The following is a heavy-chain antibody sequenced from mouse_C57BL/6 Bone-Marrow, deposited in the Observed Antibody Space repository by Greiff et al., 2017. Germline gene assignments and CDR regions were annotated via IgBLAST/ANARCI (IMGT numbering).Heavy chain of an antibody. J-gene: IGHJ3*01. CDR2: IDPEDGDT. CDR1: GFNIKDYY. Sequence: EVQLQQSGAELVRPGASVKLSCTASGFNIKDYYMHWVKQRPEQGLEWIGRIDPEDGDTEYAPKFQGKATMTADTSSNPAYLQLSSLTSEDTAVYYCTTDYCGRSSWFAYGGQGTLVTVSA. D-gene: IGHD1-1*01. CDR3: TTDYCGRSSWFAY. V-gene: IGHV14-1*01.